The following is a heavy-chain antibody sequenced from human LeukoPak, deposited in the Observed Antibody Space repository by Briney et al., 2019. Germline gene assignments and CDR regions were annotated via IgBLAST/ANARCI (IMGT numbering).Heavy chain of an antibody. J-gene: IGHJ4*02. Sequence: SETLSLTCAVYGGSLSGYYWSWIRQPPGKGLEWIGEINHSGSTNYNPSLKSRVTISVDTSKNQFSLKLSSVTAADTAVYYCAREGSSSPFDYWGPGTLVTVSS. V-gene: IGHV4-34*01. CDR1: GGSLSGYY. D-gene: IGHD6-6*01. CDR3: AREGSSSPFDY. CDR2: INHSGST.